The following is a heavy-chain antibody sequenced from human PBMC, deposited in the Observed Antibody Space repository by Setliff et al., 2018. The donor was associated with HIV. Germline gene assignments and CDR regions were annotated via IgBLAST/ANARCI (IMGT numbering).Heavy chain of an antibody. J-gene: IGHJ3*02. V-gene: IGHV3-23*01. D-gene: IGHD3-22*01. Sequence: GSLRLSCAASGFTFSSYAMTWVRQAPGKGLEWVASITGSGISTYHADFVKGRFTISRDKSKNTLYLQMNSLRAEDTAVYYCAKNSAWAVIGSDYYDASGYYRPFDIWGQGTMVTVSS. CDR3: AKNSAWAVIGSDYYDASGYYRPFDI. CDR2: ITGSGIST. CDR1: GFTFSSYA.